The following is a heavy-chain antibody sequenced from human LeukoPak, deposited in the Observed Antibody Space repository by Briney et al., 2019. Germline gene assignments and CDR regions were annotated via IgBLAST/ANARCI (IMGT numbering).Heavy chain of an antibody. CDR2: INYSGNT. J-gene: IGHJ3*02. V-gene: IGHV4-59*01. CDR1: GASISSSY. D-gene: IGHD3-22*01. CDR3: ARGYYDSRGYSNTFDI. Sequence: PSETLSLTCAVSGASISSSYWSWIRQPPGKGLEWIGYINYSGNTKYNPSLESRVTISVDASNNQFSLRLSSVTAADTAFYYCARGYYDSRGYSNTFDIWGQGTLVTVSS.